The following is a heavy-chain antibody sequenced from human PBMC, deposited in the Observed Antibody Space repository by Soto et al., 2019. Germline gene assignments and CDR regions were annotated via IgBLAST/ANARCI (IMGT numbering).Heavy chain of an antibody. CDR2: SLPIFGTS. D-gene: IGHD1-20*01. CDR1: GGTFSTYS. V-gene: IGHV1-69*01. Sequence: QVQLVQSGAEVKKPGSSVKVSCKASGGTFSTYSISWVRQAPGQGLEWMGESLPIFGTSHYAQNFQGRVTITADESTSTVYMELSSLRSDDTAVYYCARVGRYPKSSFYYGMAVWGQGTTVTVSS. CDR3: ARVGRYPKSSFYYGMAV. J-gene: IGHJ6*02.